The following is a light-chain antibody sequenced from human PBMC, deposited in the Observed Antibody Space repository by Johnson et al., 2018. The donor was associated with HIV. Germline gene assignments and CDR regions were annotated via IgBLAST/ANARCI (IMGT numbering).Light chain of an antibody. V-gene: IGLV1-51*02. Sequence: QSVLTQPPSVSAAPGQKVSISCSGSSSNIGNNYVSWYQQLPGTAPKLLIYENNKRPSGIPDRFSGSKSGTSATLGITGLQTGDEADYYCGTWDSSLSANFVVGTGTRVTV. CDR2: ENN. J-gene: IGLJ1*01. CDR3: GTWDSSLSANFV. CDR1: SSNIGNNY.